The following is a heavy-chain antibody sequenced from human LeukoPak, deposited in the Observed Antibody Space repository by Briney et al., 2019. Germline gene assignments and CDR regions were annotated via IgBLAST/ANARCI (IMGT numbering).Heavy chain of an antibody. CDR3: ARIVVVAAPEGYYYYYYMDV. J-gene: IGHJ6*03. Sequence: PSQTLSLTCTVSGGSISSGSYYWSWIRQPAGEGLEWIGRIYTSGSTNYNPSLKSRVTISVDTSKNQFSLKLSSVTAADTAVYYCARIVVVAAPEGYYYYYYMDVWGKGTTVTISS. V-gene: IGHV4-61*02. CDR1: GGSISSGSYY. D-gene: IGHD2-15*01. CDR2: IYTSGST.